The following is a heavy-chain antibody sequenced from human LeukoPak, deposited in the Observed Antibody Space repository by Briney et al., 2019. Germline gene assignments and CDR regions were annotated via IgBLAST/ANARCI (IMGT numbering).Heavy chain of an antibody. Sequence: GASLKISCKGSGYKFSTYWDAWVRQMPGKGLEWMGIIYPDDSDTRYSPSFQGQVTISADKSINTAYLQWSSLKASDTAMYFCARPNITSYYDSSGYDAFDVWGQGTLVAVSS. D-gene: IGHD3-22*01. CDR2: IYPDDSDT. J-gene: IGHJ3*01. CDR3: ARPNITSYYDSSGYDAFDV. CDR1: GYKFSTYW. V-gene: IGHV5-51*01.